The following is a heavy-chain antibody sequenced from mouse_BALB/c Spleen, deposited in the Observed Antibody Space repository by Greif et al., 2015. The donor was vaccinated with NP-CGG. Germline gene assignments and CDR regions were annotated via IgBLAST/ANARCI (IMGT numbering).Heavy chain of an antibody. D-gene: IGHD3-3*01. CDR1: GFNIKDTY. CDR2: IDPANGNT. J-gene: IGHJ2*01. CDR3: AGTYFDY. V-gene: IGHV14-3*02. Sequence: VQLKDSGAELVKPGAPVRLSCTASGFNIKDTYMHWVKQRPEQGLEWIGRIDPANGNTKYDPKFQGKATITADTSSNTAYLQLSSLTSEDTAVYYCAGTYFDYWGQGTTLTVSS.